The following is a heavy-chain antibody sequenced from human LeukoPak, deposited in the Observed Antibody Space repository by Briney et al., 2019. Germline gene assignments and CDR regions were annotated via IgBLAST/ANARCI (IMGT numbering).Heavy chain of an antibody. D-gene: IGHD3-3*01. J-gene: IGHJ4*02. CDR1: GYTFTSYD. CDR3: ARGLNDSWTGENY. V-gene: IGHV1-8*01. CDR2: MNPNNNNT. Sequence: ASVKVSCKASGYTFTSYDINWVRQATGQGLEWMGWMNPNNNNTGYAQKFQGRVTMTRNTSISTAYMELSSLRSEDTAVYYCARGLNDSWTGENYWGQGTLVTVSS.